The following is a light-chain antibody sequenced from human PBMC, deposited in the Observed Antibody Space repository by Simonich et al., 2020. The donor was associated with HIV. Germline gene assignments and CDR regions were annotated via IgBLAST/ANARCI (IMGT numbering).Light chain of an antibody. J-gene: IGKJ2*01. CDR3: QQSYSTPYT. Sequence: DIQMTQSPSSLSASVGDKVTITCRASLCISSYLNGYQQKPGKAPKFLIYAASSLQRGVPSRFSGSGSGTDFTLTISSLQPEDFATYYCQQSYSTPYTFGQGTKLEIK. CDR2: AAS. V-gene: IGKV1-39*01. CDR1: LCISSY.